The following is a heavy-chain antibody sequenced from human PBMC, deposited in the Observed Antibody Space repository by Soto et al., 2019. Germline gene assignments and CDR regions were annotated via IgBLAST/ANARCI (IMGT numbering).Heavy chain of an antibody. J-gene: IGHJ6*02. V-gene: IGHV5-51*01. D-gene: IGHD6-13*01. CDR1: EYSFTSYW. CDR2: IYPGDSDT. CDR3: TSTSAAGKKYYGMDV. Sequence: PGESLKISCKGSEYSFTSYWIGWVRQMPGKGLEWMGIIYPGDSDTRYSPSFQGQVTLSADKSISTAYLQWSSLKASDTPMYYCTSTSAAGKKYYGMDVWGQGTTVTVSS.